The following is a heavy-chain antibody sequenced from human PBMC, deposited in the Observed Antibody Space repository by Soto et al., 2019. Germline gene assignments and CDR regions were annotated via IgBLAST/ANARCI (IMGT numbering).Heavy chain of an antibody. CDR2: MYHSGST. J-gene: IGHJ4*02. D-gene: IGHD2-2*01. CDR1: GGSISSGGYS. CDR3: ARVPDY. Sequence: QLQLQESGSGLVKPSQTLSLTCAVSGGSISSGGYSWSWIRQPPGKGLEWIGYMYHSGSTYYNLSLKNRVTISIERSKNQFSLKLSLVTAADAAVYCGARVPDYWGQGILVTVSS. V-gene: IGHV4-30-2*01.